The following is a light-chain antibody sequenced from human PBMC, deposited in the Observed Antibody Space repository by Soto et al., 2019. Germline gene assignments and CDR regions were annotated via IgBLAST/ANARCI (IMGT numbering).Light chain of an antibody. V-gene: IGLV2-14*03. CDR1: SSDVGGYNY. Sequence: QSALTPPASVSGSPGQSITISCTGTSSDVGGYNYVSWYQHHPGKAPKLIIYDVSNRPSGVSIRFSGSKSDNTASLTISGLQPEDEADYHCSSYTTSNTRQIVLGTGTKLTVL. CDR3: SSYTTSNTRQIV. CDR2: DVS. J-gene: IGLJ1*01.